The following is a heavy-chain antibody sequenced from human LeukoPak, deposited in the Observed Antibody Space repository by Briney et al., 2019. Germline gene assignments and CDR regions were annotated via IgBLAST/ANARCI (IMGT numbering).Heavy chain of an antibody. Sequence: GGSLRLSCAASGFTFSNAWMSWVRQAPGKGLEWVGRIKSKTDGGTTDYAAPVKGRFTISRDDSKNTLYLQMNSLKTEDTAVYYCTTEGVGAPTDYFDYWGQGTLVTVSS. J-gene: IGHJ4*02. V-gene: IGHV3-15*01. CDR1: GFTFSNAW. D-gene: IGHD1-26*01. CDR2: IKSKTDGGTT. CDR3: TTEGVGAPTDYFDY.